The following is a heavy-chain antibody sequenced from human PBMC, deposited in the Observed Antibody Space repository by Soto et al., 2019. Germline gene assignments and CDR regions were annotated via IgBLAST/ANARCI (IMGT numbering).Heavy chain of an antibody. Sequence: QVQLQESGPGLVKPSETLSLTCTVSGGSISSYYWSWIRQPPGKGLEWIGYIYNPGSTNYNPSLKSRVTISVDTSKNQFSLRLTSVTAADTAVYYCAAAPRYGGQGTLVTVSS. D-gene: IGHD2-15*01. J-gene: IGHJ4*02. CDR3: AAAPRY. CDR2: IYNPGST. CDR1: GGSISSYY. V-gene: IGHV4-59*01.